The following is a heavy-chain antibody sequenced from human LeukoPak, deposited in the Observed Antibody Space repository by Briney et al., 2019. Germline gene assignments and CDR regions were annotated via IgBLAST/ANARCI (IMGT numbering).Heavy chain of an antibody. J-gene: IGHJ4*02. V-gene: IGHV1-69*01. CDR3: ARVKESAPVAAAIPYFFDR. Sequence: ASVKVSCKASGGSFTNYAVSWLRRAPGHGLEWMGAIVPMFTTSDYAQKFRDRVTITADESTSTVYMDLRRLTYEDTAIYYCARVKESAPVAAAIPYFFDRWGQGTLVTVSS. D-gene: IGHD2-2*01. CDR2: IVPMFTTS. CDR1: GGSFTNYA.